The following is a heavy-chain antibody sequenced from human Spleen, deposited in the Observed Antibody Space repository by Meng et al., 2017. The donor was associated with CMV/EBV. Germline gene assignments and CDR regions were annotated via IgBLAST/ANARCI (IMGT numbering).Heavy chain of an antibody. CDR2: IRSRAYGGTT. J-gene: IGHJ4*02. CDR3: TRTPIQNYRSFFEY. D-gene: IGHD1-7*01. Sequence: GESLKISCSGFGFNFVTYGMSWVRQAPGKGLEWVGFIRSRAYGGTTAYAASVRGRFSISRDDSKSIAYLQMNQLKTEDTAVYYCTRTPIQNYRSFFEYWGQGALVTVSS. V-gene: IGHV3-49*04. CDR1: GFNFVTYG.